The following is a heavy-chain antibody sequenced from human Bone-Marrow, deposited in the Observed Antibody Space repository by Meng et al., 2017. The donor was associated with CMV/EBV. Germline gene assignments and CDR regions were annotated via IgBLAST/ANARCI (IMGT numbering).Heavy chain of an antibody. CDR2: IRYDGSKE. CDR3: ARDRKIAALAPVDGVDV. CDR1: GFTFNIAW. V-gene: IGHV3-30*02. J-gene: IGHJ6*02. D-gene: IGHD2-21*01. Sequence: GESLKISCAASGFTFNIAWMNWVRQAPGKGLEWVAFIRYDGSKEYYADSVRGRFTKSRDDSKSTVYLQMNSLRGDDTAVYYCARDRKIAALAPVDGVDVWGQGTTVTVSS.